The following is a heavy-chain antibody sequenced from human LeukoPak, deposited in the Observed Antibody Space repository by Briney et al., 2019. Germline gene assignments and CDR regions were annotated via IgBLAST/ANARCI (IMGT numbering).Heavy chain of an antibody. CDR1: GFTLSNYW. D-gene: IGHD3-10*01. CDR3: ARESGFGELFPYAFDI. V-gene: IGHV3-7*03. J-gene: IGHJ3*02. Sequence: GGSLRLSCAAAGFTLSNYWMSWVRQAPGKGLEWVANIKKDGSEKYYVDSVKGRFAISRDYSRNTVYLQMNSLRAEDTAVYYCARESGFGELFPYAFDIWGQGTVVTVSS. CDR2: IKKDGSEK.